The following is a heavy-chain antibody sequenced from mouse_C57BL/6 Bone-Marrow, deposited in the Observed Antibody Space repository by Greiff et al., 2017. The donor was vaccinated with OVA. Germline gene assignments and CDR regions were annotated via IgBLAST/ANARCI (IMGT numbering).Heavy chain of an antibody. D-gene: IGHD4-1*01. V-gene: IGHV1-55*01. CDR2: ISPGSGST. J-gene: IGHJ3*01. CDR1: GYTFTSYW. CDR3: AELGHLFAY. Sequence: QVPLQPPGAELVKPGASVKMSCKASGYTFTSYWITWVKQRPGQGLEWIGDISPGSGSTNYNEKFKSKATLTVATSSSTAYMQLSSLTSEDSAVYYWAELGHLFAYWGQGTLVTVSA.